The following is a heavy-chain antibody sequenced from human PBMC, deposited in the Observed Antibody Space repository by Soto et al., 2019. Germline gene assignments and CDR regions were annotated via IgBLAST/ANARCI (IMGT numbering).Heavy chain of an antibody. CDR1: GGSFSGYY. J-gene: IGHJ4*02. CDR3: ARGAQTYYYGSGSYSKVLTRDKKIDY. Sequence: SETLSLTCAVYGGSFSGYYWSWIRQPPGKGLEWIGEINHSGSTNYNPSLKSRVTISVDTSKNQFSLKLSSVTAADTAVYYCARGAQTYYYGSGSYSKVLTRDKKIDYWGQGTLVTVSS. V-gene: IGHV4-34*01. CDR2: INHSGST. D-gene: IGHD3-10*01.